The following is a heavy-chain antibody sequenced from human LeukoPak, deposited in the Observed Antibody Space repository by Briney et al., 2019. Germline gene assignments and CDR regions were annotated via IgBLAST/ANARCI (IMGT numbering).Heavy chain of an antibody. V-gene: IGHV4-59*08. Sequence: PSETLSLTCTVSGGSTSSYYWSWIRQPPGKGLEWIGYIYYSGSTNYNPSLKSRVTISVDTSKNQFSLKLSSVTAADTAVYYCARSALAVAALGWFDPWGQGTLVTVSS. CDR2: IYYSGST. D-gene: IGHD6-19*01. CDR1: GGSTSSYY. CDR3: ARSALAVAALGWFDP. J-gene: IGHJ5*02.